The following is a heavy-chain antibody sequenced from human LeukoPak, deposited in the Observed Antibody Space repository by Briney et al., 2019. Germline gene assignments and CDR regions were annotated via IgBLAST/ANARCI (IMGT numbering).Heavy chain of an antibody. D-gene: IGHD5-12*01. J-gene: IGHJ4*02. CDR3: AKDRLWLERHYFDY. V-gene: IGHV3-23*01. Sequence: GGSLRLSCAASGFTFSSFTMVWVRRAPGKGLEWVSTISGSGGSTYYADSVKGRFTISRDNSKSTLFLQMNSLRAEDTAVYYCAKDRLWLERHYFDYWGQGTLVTVSS. CDR1: GFTFSSFT. CDR2: ISGSGGST.